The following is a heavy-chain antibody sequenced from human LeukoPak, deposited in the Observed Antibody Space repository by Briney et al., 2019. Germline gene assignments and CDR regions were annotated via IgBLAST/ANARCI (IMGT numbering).Heavy chain of an antibody. CDR2: ISAYNGNT. CDR1: GYTFTSYG. J-gene: IGHJ5*02. D-gene: IGHD6-13*01. V-gene: IGHV1-18*01. Sequence: ASVKVSCKASGYTFTSYGISWVRQAPGQGLEWMGWISAYNGNTNYAQKLQGRVTMTTDTSTSTAYMELRSLRSDDTAVYFCARMAATGSLNWFDPWGQGTLVTVSS. CDR3: ARMAATGSLNWFDP.